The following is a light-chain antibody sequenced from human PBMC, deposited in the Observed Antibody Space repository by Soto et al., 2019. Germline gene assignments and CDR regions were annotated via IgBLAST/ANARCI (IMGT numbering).Light chain of an antibody. CDR2: GAS. CDR3: QQYGSSPPT. CDR1: QSVSSSY. V-gene: IGKV3-20*01. Sequence: EIVLTQSPGTLSLSPGERATLSCRASQSVSSSYLAWYQQKPGQAPRLLIYGASSRATGIPDRFSGSGSGTDFTLTISRLETEDFDVYYCQQYGSSPPTFGQGTKVEIK. J-gene: IGKJ1*01.